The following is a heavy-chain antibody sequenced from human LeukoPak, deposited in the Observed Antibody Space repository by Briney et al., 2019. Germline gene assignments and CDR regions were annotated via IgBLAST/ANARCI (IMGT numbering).Heavy chain of an antibody. D-gene: IGHD2-15*01. Sequence: ASVKVSCKASGYIFTGYYMHWVRQAPGQGLEWMGWINPNSGDADYSQKFQGRVTLTRDTSISTACMALSRLRYDDTAIYYCARGPPEYCSGGSCYSGRNWIDPWGQGTLVTVSS. CDR2: INPNSGDA. V-gene: IGHV1-2*02. J-gene: IGHJ5*02. CDR3: ARGPPEYCSGGSCYSGRNWIDP. CDR1: GYIFTGYY.